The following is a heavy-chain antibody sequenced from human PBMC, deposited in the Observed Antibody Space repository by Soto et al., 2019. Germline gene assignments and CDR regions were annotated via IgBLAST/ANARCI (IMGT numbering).Heavy chain of an antibody. CDR2: IYYSGST. Sequence: SETLSLTCTVSGVSISSYYWSWIRQPPGKGLEWIGYIYYSGSTNYNPSLKSRVTISLDTSKNQFSLKLSSVTAADTAVYYCARARGGYYDYWGQGTLVNVSS. CDR1: GVSISSYY. D-gene: IGHD3-22*01. CDR3: ARARGGYYDY. V-gene: IGHV4-59*01. J-gene: IGHJ4*02.